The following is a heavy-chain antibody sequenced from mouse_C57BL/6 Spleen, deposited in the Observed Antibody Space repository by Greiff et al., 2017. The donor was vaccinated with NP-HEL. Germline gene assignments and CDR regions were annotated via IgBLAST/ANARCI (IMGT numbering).Heavy chain of an antibody. CDR3: ATYYGSSYWYFDV. V-gene: IGHV5-17*01. CDR2: ISSGSSTI. J-gene: IGHJ1*03. CDR1: GFTFSDYG. Sequence: EVKVEESGGGLVKPGGSLKLSCAASGFTFSDYGMHWVRQAPEKGLEWVAYISSGSSTIYYADTVKGRFTISRDNAKNTLFLQMTSLRSEDTAMYYCATYYGSSYWYFDVWGTGTTVTVSS. D-gene: IGHD1-1*01.